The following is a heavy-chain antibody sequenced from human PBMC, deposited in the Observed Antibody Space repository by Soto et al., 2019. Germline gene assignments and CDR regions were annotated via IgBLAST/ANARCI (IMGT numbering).Heavy chain of an antibody. V-gene: IGHV3-64*01. D-gene: IGHD6-6*01. J-gene: IGHJ6*03. CDR3: GRRARANSYYMDV. Sequence: EVQLVESGGGLAQPGGSLRLSCAASGFTFSSDAMDWVRQAPGKGLEYVSGISSNGIGTYYASSVKGRFTISRDNSRDRVFLQRDGLRPEDWVVYYGGRRARANSYYMDVGGKGTPVPVS. CDR2: ISSNGIGT. CDR1: GFTFSSDA.